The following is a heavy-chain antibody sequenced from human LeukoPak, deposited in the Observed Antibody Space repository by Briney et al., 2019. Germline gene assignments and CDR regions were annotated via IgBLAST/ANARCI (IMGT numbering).Heavy chain of an antibody. Sequence: GASVKVSCKASGYTFTGYYMHWVRQAPGQGLEWMGLINPNSGGTNYAQKFQGRVTMTRDTSISTAYMELSRLRSDDTAVYYCARSTMIVVVIPVFDYWGQGTLVTVSS. J-gene: IGHJ4*02. CDR3: ARSTMIVVVIPVFDY. D-gene: IGHD3-22*01. CDR1: GYTFTGYY. V-gene: IGHV1-2*02. CDR2: INPNSGGT.